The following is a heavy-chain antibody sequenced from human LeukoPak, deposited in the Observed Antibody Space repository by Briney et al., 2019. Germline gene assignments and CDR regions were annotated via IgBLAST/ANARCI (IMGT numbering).Heavy chain of an antibody. CDR2: IYYSGST. V-gene: IGHV4-59*01. D-gene: IGHD6-13*01. J-gene: IGHJ4*02. Sequence: SETLSLTCTVSGGSISSYYWSWIRQPPGKGLERIGYIYYSGSTNYNPSLKSRVTISVDTPKNQFSLKLSSVTAADTAVYYCASVVAAGTGLDYWGQGTLVTVSS. CDR1: GGSISSYY. CDR3: ASVVAAGTGLDY.